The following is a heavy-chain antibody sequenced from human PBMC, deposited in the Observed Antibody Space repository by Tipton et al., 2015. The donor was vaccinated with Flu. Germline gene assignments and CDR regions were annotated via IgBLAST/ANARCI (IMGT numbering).Heavy chain of an antibody. CDR3: ARGDCSSTSCLDY. V-gene: IGHV4-61*02. CDR2: IYTTGST. D-gene: IGHD2-2*01. J-gene: IGHJ4*02. CDR1: GGFITSGSYY. Sequence: TLSLTCTVSGGFITSGSYYWSWIRQSAGKGLEWIGRIYTTGSTNYNPSLRSRVTISVDTSKNQFSLKLSSVTAADTAVYYCARGDCSSTSCLDYWGQGTLVTVSS.